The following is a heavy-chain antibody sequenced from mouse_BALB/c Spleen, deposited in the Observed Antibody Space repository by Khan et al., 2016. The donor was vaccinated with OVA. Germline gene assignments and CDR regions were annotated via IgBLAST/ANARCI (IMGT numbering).Heavy chain of an antibody. V-gene: IGHV3-2*02. CDR2: IRYSGVT. CDR1: GYSITSGYA. J-gene: IGHJ2*01. D-gene: IGHD1-1*01. CDR3: ARGNYYGYYFDY. Sequence: VQLKESGPGLVKPSQSLSLTCTVTGYSITSGYAWNWIRQFPGNKLEWMGYIRYSGVTSYTPSLKSRISITREPSKNQFFLQLNSVTTEDTATYYCARGNYYGYYFDYWGQGTTLTVSS.